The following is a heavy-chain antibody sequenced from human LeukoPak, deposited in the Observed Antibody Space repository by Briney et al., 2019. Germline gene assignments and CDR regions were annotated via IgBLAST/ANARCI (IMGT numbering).Heavy chain of an antibody. J-gene: IGHJ5*02. D-gene: IGHD5-12*01. CDR3: ARGSDSGYDKIENWFDP. V-gene: IGHV4-59*01. Sequence: SETLSLTCTVSGGSISSYYWSWIRQPPGKGLEWIGYIYYSGGTNYNPSLKSRVTISVDTSKNQFSLKLSSVTAADTAVYYCARGSDSGYDKIENWFDPWGQGTLVTVSS. CDR1: GGSISSYY. CDR2: IYYSGGT.